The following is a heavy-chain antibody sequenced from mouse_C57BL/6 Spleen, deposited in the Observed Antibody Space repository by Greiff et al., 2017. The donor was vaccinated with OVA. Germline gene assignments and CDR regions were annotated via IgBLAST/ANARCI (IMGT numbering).Heavy chain of an antibody. D-gene: IGHD1-1*01. V-gene: IGHV10-3*01. CDR1: GFTFNTYA. CDR2: IRSKSSNYAT. CDR3: VREGNYYGSSHYFDY. J-gene: IGHJ2*01. Sequence: EVNVVESGGGLVQPKGSLKLSCAASGFTFNTYAMHWVRQAPGKGLEWVARIRSKSSNYATYYADSVKDRFTISRDDSQSMLYLQMNNLKTEDTAMYYCVREGNYYGSSHYFDYWGQGTTLTVSS.